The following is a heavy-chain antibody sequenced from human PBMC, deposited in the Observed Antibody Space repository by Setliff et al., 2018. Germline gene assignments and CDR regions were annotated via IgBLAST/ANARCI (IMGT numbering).Heavy chain of an antibody. V-gene: IGHV1-18*01. CDR2: ISAYNGNT. Sequence: ASVKVSCKASGYTFTSYNISWVRQAPGQGLEWMGWISAYNGNTYNAHKFQGRVTMTSDTSTSTAYMELRSLRSDDTAVYYCAREGSQLQFLEPYYFDYWGQGTLVTVSS. J-gene: IGHJ4*02. CDR1: GYTFTSYN. D-gene: IGHD3-3*01. CDR3: AREGSQLQFLEPYYFDY.